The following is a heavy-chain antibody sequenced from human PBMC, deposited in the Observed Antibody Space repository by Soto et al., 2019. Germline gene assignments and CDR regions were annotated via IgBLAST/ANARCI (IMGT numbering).Heavy chain of an antibody. J-gene: IGHJ6*03. D-gene: IGHD3-16*02. Sequence: PSETLSLTCTVSGGSISSYYWSWIRQPPGKGLEWIGYIYYSGSTNYNPSLKSRVTISVDTSKNQFSLKLSSVTAADTAVYYCARLGDLGELSLLGYYYYYMDVWGKGTTVTVSS. CDR1: GGSISSYY. V-gene: IGHV4-59*01. CDR3: ARLGDLGELSLLGYYYYYMDV. CDR2: IYYSGST.